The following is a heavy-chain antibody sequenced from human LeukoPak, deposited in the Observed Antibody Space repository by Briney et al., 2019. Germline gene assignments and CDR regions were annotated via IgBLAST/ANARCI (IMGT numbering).Heavy chain of an antibody. D-gene: IGHD3-3*02. V-gene: IGHV2-5*02. J-gene: IGHJ4*02. CDR2: LYWDDEK. CDR3: AHRWGHFWNNYPLFEY. Sequence: SGPTLFNPAPTLTLTCTLSGCAGPARGVGVGWIRQPPGKALEWLALLYWDDEKHYIPSLKTRLTVTKDTSKTHVVLTMTDMSPVDTATYYCAHRWGHFWNNYPLFEYWGPGTLVTVSS. CDR1: GCAGPARGVG.